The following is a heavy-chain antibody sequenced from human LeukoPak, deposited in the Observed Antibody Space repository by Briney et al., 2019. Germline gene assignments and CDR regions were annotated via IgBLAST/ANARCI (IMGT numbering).Heavy chain of an antibody. D-gene: IGHD2-15*01. V-gene: IGHV4-34*01. CDR2: INHSGST. CDR1: GGSFSGYY. CDR3: ARRGCSGGSCYSNDY. Sequence: SETLSLTCAVYGGSFSGYYWSWIRQPPGKGLEWIGEINHSGSTNYNPSLKSRVTISVDTSKNQFSLKLSSVTTADTAEYYCARRGCSGGSCYSNDYWGQGTLVTVSS. J-gene: IGHJ4*02.